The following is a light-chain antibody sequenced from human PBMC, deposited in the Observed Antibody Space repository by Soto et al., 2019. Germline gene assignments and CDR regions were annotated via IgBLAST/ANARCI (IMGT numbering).Light chain of an antibody. V-gene: IGLV1-44*01. CDR1: SSNIGSYT. CDR2: SSN. CDR3: AAWDASLNAVV. Sequence: QSVLTQPPSASGTPGQRVTISCSGSSSNIGSYTVNWYQQLPVTAPKLLIYSSNQRPSGVPDRFSGSKSGTSASLAISGLQSEDEADYYCAAWDASLNAVVFGGGTKLTVL. J-gene: IGLJ2*01.